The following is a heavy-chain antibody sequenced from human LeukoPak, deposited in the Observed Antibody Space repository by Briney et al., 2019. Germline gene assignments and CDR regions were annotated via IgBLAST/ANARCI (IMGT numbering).Heavy chain of an antibody. Sequence: KPSETLSLTCAVSGYSINGGYDWGWVRQPPGKGLEWIGSISHSGSTRYTPSLKSRVTISVDTPKNQFSLKLNSVTAADTAVYYCARGPDAYNAQYWGQGILVTVSS. CDR1: GYSINGGYD. CDR3: ARGPDAYNAQY. J-gene: IGHJ4*02. D-gene: IGHD5-24*01. V-gene: IGHV4-38-2*01. CDR2: ISHSGST.